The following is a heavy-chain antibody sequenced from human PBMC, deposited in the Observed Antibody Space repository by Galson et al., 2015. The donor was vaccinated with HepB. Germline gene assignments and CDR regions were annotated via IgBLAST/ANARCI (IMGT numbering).Heavy chain of an antibody. CDR1: GFTFSSYS. CDR2: ISSSSSYI. V-gene: IGHV3-21*01. D-gene: IGHD3-3*01. CDR3: ARGNYDFWSGYYTMGGRGYYYYMDV. J-gene: IGHJ6*03. Sequence: SLRLSCAAPGFTFSSYSMNWVRQAPGKGLEWVSSISSSSSYIYYADSVKGRFTISRDNAKNSLYLQMNSLRAEDTAVYYCARGNYDFWSGYYTMGGRGYYYYMDVWGKGTTVTVSS.